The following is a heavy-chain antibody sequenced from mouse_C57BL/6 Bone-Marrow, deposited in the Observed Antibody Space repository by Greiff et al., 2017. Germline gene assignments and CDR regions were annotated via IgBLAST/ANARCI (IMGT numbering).Heavy chain of an antibody. CDR3: AREGLRLSFAY. CDR2: IHPSDSDT. Sequence: VKLQQPGAELVKPGASVKVSCKASGYTFTSYWMHWVKQRPGQGLEWIGRIHPSDSDTNYNQKFKGKATLTVDKSSSTAYMQLSSLSSEDSAVFYCAREGLRLSFAYWGQGALVTVSA. D-gene: IGHD2-4*01. V-gene: IGHV1-74*01. J-gene: IGHJ3*01. CDR1: GYTFTSYW.